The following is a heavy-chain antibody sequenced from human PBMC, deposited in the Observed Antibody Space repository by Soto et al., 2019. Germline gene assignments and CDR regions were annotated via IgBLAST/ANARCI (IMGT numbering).Heavy chain of an antibody. CDR2: ISYDGSNK. CDR3: ARDLKIVVVVAATGWDY. V-gene: IGHV3-30*09. Sequence: QVQLVESGGGVVQPGRSLRLSCAASGFTFSSSAMHWVRQAPGKGLEWVAVISYDGSNKYYADSVKGRFAISRDNSKNTLYLQMNSLRAEDTAVYYCARDLKIVVVVAATGWDYWGQGTLVTVSS. J-gene: IGHJ4*02. CDR1: GFTFSSSA. D-gene: IGHD2-15*01.